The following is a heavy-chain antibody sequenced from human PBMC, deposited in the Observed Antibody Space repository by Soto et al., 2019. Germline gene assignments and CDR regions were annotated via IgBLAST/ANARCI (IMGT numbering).Heavy chain of an antibody. CDR2: SYWDDDR. J-gene: IGHJ4*02. V-gene: IGHV2-5*02. CDR3: VRTYYDFWSGSPSNSWSGP. D-gene: IGHD3-3*01. CDR1: VFSLSTTGVG. Sequence: SGAALVNPPQTLTLPCTFSVFSLSTTGVGVGWIRQPPGKALEWLAVSYWDDDRRYRPSLKSRLTITKDTSKNQVVLTMTNMGPVDTATYYCVRTYYDFWSGSPSNSWSGPWDPGTLLDAST.